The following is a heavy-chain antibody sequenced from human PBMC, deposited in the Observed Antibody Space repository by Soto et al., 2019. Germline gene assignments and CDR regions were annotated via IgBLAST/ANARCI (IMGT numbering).Heavy chain of an antibody. V-gene: IGHV4-59*01. CDR3: AKYRRTDAEGYRLDF. CDR2: VYYSGST. D-gene: IGHD5-12*01. J-gene: IGHJ4*02. CDR1: GGSISGYY. Sequence: SETLSLTCTLSGGSISGYYWSWIRQPPGKGLEWIGYVYYSGSTKYNPSLESRVTISVDMSNNQFSLMLTSVTAADTAVYYCAKYRRTDAEGYRLDFWGQGTLVTVSS.